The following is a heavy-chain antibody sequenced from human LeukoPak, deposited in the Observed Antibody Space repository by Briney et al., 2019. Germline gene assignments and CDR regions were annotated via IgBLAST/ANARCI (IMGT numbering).Heavy chain of an antibody. D-gene: IGHD2-15*01. CDR1: GGSISSYY. CDR2: IYTSGST. Sequence: PSETLSLTCTVSGGSISSYYWSWIRQPAGKGLEWTGRIYTSGSTNYNPSLKSRVTMSVDTSKNQFSLKLSSVTAADTAVYYCARDRPLGYCSGGSCYPRSGGAFDIWGQGTMVTVSS. CDR3: ARDRPLGYCSGGSCYPRSGGAFDI. J-gene: IGHJ3*02. V-gene: IGHV4-4*07.